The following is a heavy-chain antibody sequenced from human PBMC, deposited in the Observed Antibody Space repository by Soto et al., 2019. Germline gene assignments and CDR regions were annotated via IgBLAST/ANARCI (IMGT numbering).Heavy chain of an antibody. CDR1: GFTFSSNA. CDR2: ISGSGGTT. D-gene: IGHD3-10*01. Sequence: VQLLESGGGLVQPGGSLRISCIGSGFTFSSNAMSWVRQAPGKGLEWVSAISGSGGTTYYADSVKGRFAVSRDNSINSLYLQMNSLRAEDTAVYYCAKQRAGFGSGSDTYYFDYWGQGTLVTVSS. CDR3: AKQRAGFGSGSDTYYFDY. V-gene: IGHV3-23*01. J-gene: IGHJ4*02.